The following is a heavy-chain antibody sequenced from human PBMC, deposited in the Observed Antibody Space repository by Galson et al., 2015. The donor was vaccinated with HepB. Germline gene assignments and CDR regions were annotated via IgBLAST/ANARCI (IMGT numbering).Heavy chain of an antibody. V-gene: IGHV3-66*02. Sequence: SLRLSCAASGFTVSSNYMSWVRQAPGKGLEWVSVIYSGGSTYYADSVKGRFTISRDNSKNTLYLQMNSLRAEDTAVYYCARAGGPQLELRTEDHYYYYGMDVWGQGTTVTVSS. CDR1: GFTVSSNY. D-gene: IGHD1-7*01. J-gene: IGHJ6*02. CDR3: ARAGGPQLELRTEDHYYYYGMDV. CDR2: IYSGGST.